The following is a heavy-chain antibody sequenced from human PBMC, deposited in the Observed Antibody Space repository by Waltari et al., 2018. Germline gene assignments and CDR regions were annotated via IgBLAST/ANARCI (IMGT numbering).Heavy chain of an antibody. J-gene: IGHJ6*03. CDR2: FDPGDGEK. D-gene: IGHD3-22*01. CDR1: GDTFTDYY. CDR3: GTYSSDYLSYYFMDV. Sequence: EVQLVQSGAEVKKPGATVKISCKVSGDTFTDYYIHWVQQAPGKGPGWMGLFDPGDGEKIHAEKFHDRVTLTADTSTATAYMELSSLRSEDTAVYYCGTYSSDYLSYYFMDVWGKGTTVTVSS. V-gene: IGHV1-69-2*01.